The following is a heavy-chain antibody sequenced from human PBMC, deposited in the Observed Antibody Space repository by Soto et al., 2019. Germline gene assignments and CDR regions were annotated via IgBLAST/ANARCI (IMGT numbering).Heavy chain of an antibody. D-gene: IGHD4-17*01. CDR2: VHHSGTT. Sequence: PSETLSLTCAVSGGSISSGGYSWGWIRQPPGKGLEWIGNVHHSGTTSYNPSLKSRVTISLDSSRNHFSLNLSSVTAADTAVYYCARDSDYGDYYFDYWGQGTLVTVSS. CDR3: ARDSDYGDYYFDY. CDR1: GGSISSGGYS. V-gene: IGHV4-30-2*01. J-gene: IGHJ4*02.